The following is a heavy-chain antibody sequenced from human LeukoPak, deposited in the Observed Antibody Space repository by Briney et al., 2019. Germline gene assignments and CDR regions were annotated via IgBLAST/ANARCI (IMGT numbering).Heavy chain of an antibody. CDR2: ISSNGGST. Sequence: GGSLRLSCAAYGFTFSSYAMHWVRQAPGKGLEYISAISSNGGSTYYANSVKGRFTISRDNSKNTLYLQMGSLRAEDLAVYYCARRRKSTYRGSGWYGENDYWGQGTLVTVSS. CDR3: ARRRKSTYRGSGWYGENDY. J-gene: IGHJ4*02. CDR1: GFTFSSYA. D-gene: IGHD6-19*01. V-gene: IGHV3-64*01.